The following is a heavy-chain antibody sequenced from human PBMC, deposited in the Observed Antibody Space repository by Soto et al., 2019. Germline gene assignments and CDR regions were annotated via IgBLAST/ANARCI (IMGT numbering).Heavy chain of an antibody. Sequence: GGSLXLSCAASGFTFSSYSMNWVRQAPGKGLEWVSYISSSSSTIYYADSVKGRFTISRDNAKNSLYLQMNSLRAEDTAVYYCARGRITMVRGLNWFDPWGQGTLVTVSS. V-gene: IGHV3-48*01. CDR3: ARGRITMVRGLNWFDP. CDR2: ISSSSSTI. D-gene: IGHD3-10*01. J-gene: IGHJ5*02. CDR1: GFTFSSYS.